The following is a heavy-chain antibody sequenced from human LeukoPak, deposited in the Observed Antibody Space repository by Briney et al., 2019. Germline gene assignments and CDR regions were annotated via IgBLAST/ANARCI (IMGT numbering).Heavy chain of an antibody. V-gene: IGHV3-7*03. J-gene: IGHJ2*01. CDR2: IKQDGSEK. CDR3: VKVGGGSGWFHYWYFDL. CDR1: GFTFSSYW. Sequence: PGGSLRLSCAASGFTFSSYWMSWVRQAPGKGLEWVANIKQDGSEKYYVDSVKGRFTISRDNAKNSLYLQMNSLRAEDTALYYCVKVGGGSGWFHYWYFDLWGRGTLVTVSS. D-gene: IGHD6-19*01.